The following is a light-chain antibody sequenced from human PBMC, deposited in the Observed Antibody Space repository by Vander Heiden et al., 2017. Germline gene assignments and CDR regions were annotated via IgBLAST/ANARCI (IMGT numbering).Light chain of an antibody. CDR2: LGS. CDR3: RQALQTPYT. J-gene: IGKJ2*01. Sequence: TIGEPASISCRSSQSLLHSNGYNYLDWYLQKPGQSPQLLIYLGSNRASGVPDRFSGSGSGTDFTLKISRVDAEDVGVYYCRQALQTPYTFGQGTKLEIK. V-gene: IGKV2-28*01. CDR1: QSLLHSNGYNY.